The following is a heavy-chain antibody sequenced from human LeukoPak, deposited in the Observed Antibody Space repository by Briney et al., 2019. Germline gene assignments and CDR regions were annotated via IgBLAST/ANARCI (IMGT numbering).Heavy chain of an antibody. J-gene: IGHJ4*02. D-gene: IGHD5-18*01. Sequence: PGRSLRLSCAASGFTFSSYGMHWVRQAPGKGLEWVAVISYDGSNKYYADSVKGRFTISRDNSKNTLYLQMNSLRAEDTAVYYCAKIPTYVDTAMVTSSERDYWGQGTLVTVSS. CDR1: GFTFSSYG. V-gene: IGHV3-30*18. CDR3: AKIPTYVDTAMVTSSERDY. CDR2: ISYDGSNK.